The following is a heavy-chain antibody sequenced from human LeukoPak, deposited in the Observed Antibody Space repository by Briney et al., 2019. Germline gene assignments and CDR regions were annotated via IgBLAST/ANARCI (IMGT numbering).Heavy chain of an antibody. V-gene: IGHV3-33*01. CDR3: ARRVVGTTLRGDWFDP. CDR1: GFTFSSYG. CDR2: IWYDGSNK. Sequence: GGSLRLSCAASGFTFSSYGMHWVRQAPGKGLEWVAVIWYDGSNKYYADSVKGRFTISRDNAKNSLYLQMNSLRDEDTAVYYCARRVVGTTLRGDWFDPWGQGTLVTVSS. D-gene: IGHD1-1*01. J-gene: IGHJ5*02.